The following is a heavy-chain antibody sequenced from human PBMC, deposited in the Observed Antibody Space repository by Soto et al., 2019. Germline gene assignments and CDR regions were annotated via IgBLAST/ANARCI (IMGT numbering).Heavy chain of an antibody. CDR2: VNAGNGNT. CDR1: GYTFTSYA. D-gene: IGHD6-19*01. V-gene: IGHV1-3*01. J-gene: IGHJ4*02. CDR3: ARPGTPWSSGWSSFDY. Sequence: ASVKVSCKASGYTFTSYAMHWVRQAPGQRLEWMGWVNAGNGNTNYAQKFQGWVTMTRDTSISTAYMELSRLRSDDTAVYYCARPGTPWSSGWSSFDYWGQGTLVTVSS.